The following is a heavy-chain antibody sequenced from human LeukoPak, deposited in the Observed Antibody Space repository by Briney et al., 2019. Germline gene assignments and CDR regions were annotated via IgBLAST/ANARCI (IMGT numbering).Heavy chain of an antibody. CDR3: ARGSSGWYVPVDP. CDR2: IYYSGST. V-gene: IGHV4-59*01. J-gene: IGHJ5*02. D-gene: IGHD6-19*01. Sequence: SETLSLTCTVSGGSISSYYWSWIRQPPGKGLEWIGYIYYSGSTNYNPSLKSRVTISVDTSKNQFSLKLSSVTAADTAVYYCARGSSGWYVPVDPWGQGTLVTVSS. CDR1: GGSISSYY.